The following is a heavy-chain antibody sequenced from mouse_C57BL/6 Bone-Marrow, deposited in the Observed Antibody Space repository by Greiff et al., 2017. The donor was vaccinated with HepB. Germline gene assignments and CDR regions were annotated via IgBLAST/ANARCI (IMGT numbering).Heavy chain of an antibody. J-gene: IGHJ2*01. CDR2: INPSNGGT. Sequence: QVQLQQPGTELVKPGASVKLSCKASGYTFTSYWMHWVKQRPGQGLEWIGNINPSNGGTNYNQKFKDKATLTVDKSSSTAYMQLSSLTSEDSAVYYCARRYYYGSSYEYYFDYWGQGTTLTVSS. CDR1: GYTFTSYW. CDR3: ARRYYYGSSYEYYFDY. V-gene: IGHV1-53*01. D-gene: IGHD1-1*01.